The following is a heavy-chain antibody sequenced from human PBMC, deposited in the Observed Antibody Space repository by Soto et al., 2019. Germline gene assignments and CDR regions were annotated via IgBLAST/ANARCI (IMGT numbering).Heavy chain of an antibody. V-gene: IGHV4-34*01. J-gene: IGHJ6*03. Sequence: SETLSLTCAVYGGSFSGYYWSWIRQPPGKGLEWIGEINHSGSTNYNPSLKSRVTISVDTSKNQFSPRLSSVTAADTAVYYCASTVTPSPSYMDVWGKGTTVTVSS. CDR2: INHSGST. CDR3: ASTVTPSPSYMDV. CDR1: GGSFSGYY. D-gene: IGHD4-17*01.